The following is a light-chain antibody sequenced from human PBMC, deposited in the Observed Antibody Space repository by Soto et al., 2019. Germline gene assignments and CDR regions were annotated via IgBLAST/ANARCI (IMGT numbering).Light chain of an antibody. CDR1: QSVTTY. CDR2: AAS. J-gene: IGKJ1*01. V-gene: IGKV1-39*01. Sequence: DIQVTQSPSSLSASVGDRFTITCRASQSVTTYLNWYQQKPWKAPKLLIYAASSLQSGVPPRFSGSGSGADFTLTISSLQPEVFATYYCQQSYSTPTFGQGTKVEIK. CDR3: QQSYSTPT.